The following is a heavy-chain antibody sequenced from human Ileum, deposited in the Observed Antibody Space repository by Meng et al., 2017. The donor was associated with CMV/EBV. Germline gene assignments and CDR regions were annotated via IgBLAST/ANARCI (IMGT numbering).Heavy chain of an antibody. CDR2: IYSDGSST. J-gene: IGHJ4*02. CDR3: AKGEVVGAFDQ. CDR1: GFVFNSHW. Sequence: GGSLRLSCAGSGFVFNSHWKTWVRQAPGKGLEWVSIIYSDGSSTYYADSVKGRFTISRDNSKNRLYLQMNSVRAEDTAVYYCAKGEVVGAFDQWGQGTLVTVSS. D-gene: IGHD1-26*01. V-gene: IGHV3-23*03.